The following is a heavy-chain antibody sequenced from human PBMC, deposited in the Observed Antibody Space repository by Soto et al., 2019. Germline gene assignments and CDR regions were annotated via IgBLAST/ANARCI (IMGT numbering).Heavy chain of an antibody. D-gene: IGHD5-18*01. CDR2: INVGTGDT. J-gene: IGHJ4*01. Sequence: QVQLVQSGAEVKKPGASVRVSCKASGYTFTAYAMDWVRQTPGQRLEWVGWINVGTGDTEYSQQFQGRVNITRDTSARTLYMELSSLRSEDTAVYYCARDVDTSMSAPLDYWGQEVWSPSPQ. CDR1: GYTFTAYA. CDR3: ARDVDTSMSAPLDY. V-gene: IGHV1-3*01.